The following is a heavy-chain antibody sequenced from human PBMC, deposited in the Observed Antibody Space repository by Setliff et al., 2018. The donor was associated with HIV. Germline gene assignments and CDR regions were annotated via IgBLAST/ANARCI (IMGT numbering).Heavy chain of an antibody. D-gene: IGHD3-9*01. CDR3: ARGPPSYDVLTGGLDS. V-gene: IGHV3-7*01. CDR2: IKQDGSDK. J-gene: IGHJ4*02. CDR1: GFAFSGHQ. Sequence: PGGSLRLSCAASGFAFSGHQMSWVRQAPGKGLEWVAKIKQDGSDKYYVDSVKGRFTISRDNAKNSLYLQMNSLRTEDTAIYYCARGPPSYDVLTGGLDSWGQGALVTVSS.